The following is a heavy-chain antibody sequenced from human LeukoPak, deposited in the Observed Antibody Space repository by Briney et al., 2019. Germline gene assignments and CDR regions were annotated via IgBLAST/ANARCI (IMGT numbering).Heavy chain of an antibody. CDR3: ARDVHDFWSGYLPDYYYYYMDV. CDR1: GGSISSSSYY. V-gene: IGHV4-39*07. D-gene: IGHD3-3*01. J-gene: IGHJ6*03. Sequence: PSEALSLTCTVSGGSISSSSYYWGWIRQPPGKGLEWIGSIYYSGSTYYNPSLKSRVTISVDTSKNQFSLKLSSVTAADTAVYYCARDVHDFWSGYLPDYYYYYMDVWGKGTTVTVSS. CDR2: IYYSGST.